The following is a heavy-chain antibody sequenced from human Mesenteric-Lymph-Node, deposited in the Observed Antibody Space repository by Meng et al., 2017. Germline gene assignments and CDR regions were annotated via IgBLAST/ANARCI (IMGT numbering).Heavy chain of an antibody. Sequence: QLQESGPGLVRPSETLSLTCTVSGGSVNSGSYSWSWIRQPPGNGLEWIGNIYYSGSTNYNPSLKSRVTMSIDASKNQFSLMLSSVTAADTAVYYCARGQYYWGQGTLVTVSS. CDR1: GGSVNSGSYS. J-gene: IGHJ4*02. CDR3: ARGQYY. CDR2: IYYSGST. V-gene: IGHV4-61*01.